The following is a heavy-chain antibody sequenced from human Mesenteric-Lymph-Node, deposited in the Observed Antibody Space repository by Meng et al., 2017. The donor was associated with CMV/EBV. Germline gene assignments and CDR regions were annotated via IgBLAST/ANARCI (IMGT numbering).Heavy chain of an antibody. CDR2: INHSGST. CDR3: ARGRGAAGDY. CDR1: GGSFSGYY. J-gene: IGHJ4*02. D-gene: IGHD6-13*01. V-gene: IGHV4-34*01. Sequence: GSLRLSCAVYGGSFSGYYWSWIRQPPGKGLEWIGEINHSGSTNYNPSLKSRVTMSVDTSKNQFSVKLSSVTAADTAVYYCARGRGAAGDYWGQGTLVTVSS.